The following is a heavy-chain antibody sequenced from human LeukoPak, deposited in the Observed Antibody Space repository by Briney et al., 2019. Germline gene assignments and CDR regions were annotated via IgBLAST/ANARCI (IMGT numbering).Heavy chain of an antibody. CDR3: ARALSGAVGALGDHFDY. CDR2: INPSGGST. D-gene: IGHD1-26*01. V-gene: IGHV1-46*01. Sequence: ASVKVSCKASGYTFTGYYMHWVRQAPGQGLEWMGIINPSGGSTSYAQKFQGRVTMTRDTSTSTVYMELSSLRSEDTAVYYCARALSGAVGALGDHFDYWGQGTLVTVSS. J-gene: IGHJ4*02. CDR1: GYTFTGYY.